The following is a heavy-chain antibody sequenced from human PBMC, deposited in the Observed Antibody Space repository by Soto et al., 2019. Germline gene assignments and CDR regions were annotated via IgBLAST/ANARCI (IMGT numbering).Heavy chain of an antibody. CDR1: GGTFSSYA. J-gene: IGHJ4*02. V-gene: IGHV1-69*12. CDR2: IIPIFSTA. D-gene: IGHD3-9*01. CDR3: ARGGYYDILTGSRPPFAY. Sequence: QVKLVQSGAEVKKPGSSVKVSCKASGGTFSSYAISWVRQAPGQGLEWMGGIIPIFSTAKYAQKFKGRVTITADESTSTAYMELSSLRSDDTAVYYCARGGYYDILTGSRPPFAYWGQGNRVNLSS.